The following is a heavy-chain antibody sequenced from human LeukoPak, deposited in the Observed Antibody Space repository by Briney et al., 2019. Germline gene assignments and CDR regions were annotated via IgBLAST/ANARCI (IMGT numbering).Heavy chain of an antibody. V-gene: IGHV3-30*02. CDR2: IRYDGSTK. CDR3: AKVYEYGDNDWFDS. CDR1: GFTFSSYG. Sequence: PGGSLRLSCGASGFTFSSYGMHWVRQAPGKGLEWVAFIRYDGSTKNYADSVKGRLTISRDNSKNTLYLQMNSLRGEDTAVYYCAKVYEYGDNDWFDSWGQGTLVTVSS. J-gene: IGHJ5*01. D-gene: IGHD4-17*01.